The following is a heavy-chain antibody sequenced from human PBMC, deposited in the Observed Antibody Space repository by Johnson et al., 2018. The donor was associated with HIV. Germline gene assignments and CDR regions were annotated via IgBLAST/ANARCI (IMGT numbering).Heavy chain of an antibody. CDR2: IWYAGSNV. Sequence: QVQLVESGGGVVQPGRSLRLSCAASGFTFSSYAMHWVRQAPGKGLEWVAVIWYAGSNVYYADSVRGRFTVSRDNSKSTFFLQMNSLTPEDTGVYYCARERRAPRACDIWGQGTMVTVSS. CDR1: GFTFSSYA. V-gene: IGHV3-30*04. CDR3: ARERRAPRACDI. J-gene: IGHJ3*02.